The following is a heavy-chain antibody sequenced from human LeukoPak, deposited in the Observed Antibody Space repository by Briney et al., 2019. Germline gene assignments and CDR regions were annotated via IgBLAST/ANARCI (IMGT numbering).Heavy chain of an antibody. V-gene: IGHV3-48*02. Sequence: PGGSLRLSCVASGLTVNSNYMSWVRQAPGEGLEWVSYISSSANTKHYVDSVKGRFTISRDNAKNSVYLQMNSLRNEDTAVYYCARDLTSVPTRWGQRTLVTVSS. CDR1: GLTVNSNY. CDR2: ISSSANTK. CDR3: ARDLTSVPTR. J-gene: IGHJ4*02. D-gene: IGHD4-17*01.